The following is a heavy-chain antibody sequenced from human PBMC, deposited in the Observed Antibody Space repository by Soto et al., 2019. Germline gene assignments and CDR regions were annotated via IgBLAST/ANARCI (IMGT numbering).Heavy chain of an antibody. V-gene: IGHV1-69*06. J-gene: IGHJ6*02. CDR2: IIPIFGTA. CDR3: ARIRYSSTYNYNYYGKNV. CDR1: GGPFSSYA. Sequence: QVQLVQSGAEVKKPGSSVNVSCKASGGPFSSYAISWVRQSPGQGIDWMGGIIPIFGTANYAQKFQGRVTIITYTATSTDYMELSSLRSEHTAVYYRARIRYSSTYNYNYYGKNVLGLGTTVT. D-gene: IGHD6-13*01.